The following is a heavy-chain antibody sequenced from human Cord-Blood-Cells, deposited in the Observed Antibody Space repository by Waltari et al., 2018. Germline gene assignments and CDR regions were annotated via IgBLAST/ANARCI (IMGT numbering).Heavy chain of an antibody. V-gene: IGHV4-34*01. CDR1: GGSFSGYY. J-gene: IGHJ3*02. CDR2: INHSGST. D-gene: IGHD6-19*01. CDR3: ARFHSGWYAFDI. Sequence: QVQLQQWGAGLLKPSETLSLTCAVYGGSFSGYYWSWIRQPPGKGLEWIGEINHSGSTNSNPSLKGRVTISVDTSKNQFSLKLSSVTAADTAVYYCARFHSGWYAFDIWGQGTMVTVSS.